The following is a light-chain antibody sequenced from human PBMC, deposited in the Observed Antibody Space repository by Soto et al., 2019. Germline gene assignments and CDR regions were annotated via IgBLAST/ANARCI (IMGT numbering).Light chain of an antibody. CDR2: GAA. J-gene: IGKJ1*01. V-gene: IGKV3-20*01. Sequence: ESLFTHSQLSRSLSPRERATLSCRATQSVSSNYLAWYQQKPGQAPRRLIYGAATRATGIPDRFSGSGSGTDFTLTISRLEPDDSAAYYCQQYGSSPTWTFGPGTKVDIK. CDR3: QQYGSSPTWT. CDR1: QSVSSNY.